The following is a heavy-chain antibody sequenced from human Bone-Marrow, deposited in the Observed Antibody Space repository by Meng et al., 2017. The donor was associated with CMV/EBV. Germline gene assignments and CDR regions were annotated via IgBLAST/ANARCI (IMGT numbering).Heavy chain of an antibody. CDR1: GFTFSSYA. CDR3: TTDQGAWTNYYYYGMDV. D-gene: IGHD3/OR15-3a*01. J-gene: IGHJ6*02. V-gene: IGHV3-23*03. CDR2: IYSGGSST. Sequence: GESLKISCAASGFTFSSYAMSWVRQAPGKGLEWVSVIYSGGSSTYYADSVKGRFTISRDDSKNTLYLQMNSLKTEDTAVYYCTTDQGAWTNYYYYGMDVWGPGNTVTVSS.